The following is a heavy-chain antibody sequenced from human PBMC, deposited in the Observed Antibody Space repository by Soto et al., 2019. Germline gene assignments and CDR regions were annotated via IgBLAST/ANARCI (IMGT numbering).Heavy chain of an antibody. V-gene: IGHV3-74*03. CDR3: ATLNSFGSDY. D-gene: IGHD5-18*01. J-gene: IGHJ4*02. CDR1: EGNFIRLG. CDR2: IYSDGSGP. Sequence: AEGNFIRLGVRWIRQAPGKGLVWVSRIYSDGSGPMYADSVKGRFTISRDNAKSTLYLQMNSLRAEDTAVYYCATLNSFGSDYWGRGTLVSVSS.